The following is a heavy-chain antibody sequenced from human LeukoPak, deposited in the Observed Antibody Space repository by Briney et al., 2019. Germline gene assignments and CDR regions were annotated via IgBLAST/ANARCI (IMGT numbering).Heavy chain of an antibody. V-gene: IGHV3-21*01. Sequence: GGSLRLSCAASGFTFSRYSMNWVRQAPGKGLEWVSSISSSSSYIYYADSVKGRFTISRDNAKNSLYLQMNSLRAEDTAVYYCARDRGRSWTRDIDAFDIWGQGTMVTVSS. CDR2: ISSSSSYI. CDR1: GFTFSRYS. CDR3: ARDRGRSWTRDIDAFDI. J-gene: IGHJ3*02. D-gene: IGHD6-13*01.